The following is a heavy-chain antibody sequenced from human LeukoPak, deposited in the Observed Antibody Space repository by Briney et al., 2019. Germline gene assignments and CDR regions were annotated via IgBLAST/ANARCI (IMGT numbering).Heavy chain of an antibody. D-gene: IGHD2-15*01. CDR2: VSGSGGST. V-gene: IGHV3-23*01. CDR3: AKRYCISGSCPAKGEFYFDY. J-gene: IGHJ4*02. Sequence: GGSLRLSCAASGFTFSSYAISWVRQAPGKGLERVSSVSGSGGSTFYADSVKGRFTISRDNSKNTLFLQMNSLRAEDTAVYYCAKRYCISGSCPAKGEFYFDYWGQGTLVTVSS. CDR1: GFTFSSYA.